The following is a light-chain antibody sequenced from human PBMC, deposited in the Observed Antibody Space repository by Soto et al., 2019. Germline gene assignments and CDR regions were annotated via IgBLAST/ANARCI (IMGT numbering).Light chain of an antibody. Sequence: EIVLTQSPATLSLSPGERATLSCRASQSVSSYLAWYQQKPGQAPRLLIYDASNRATGIPARFSGSGSGTDFTLTISSLGPEDFAVYYCQQRSNWLEAFGQGTKVEIK. CDR2: DAS. CDR3: QQRSNWLEA. CDR1: QSVSSY. V-gene: IGKV3-11*01. J-gene: IGKJ1*01.